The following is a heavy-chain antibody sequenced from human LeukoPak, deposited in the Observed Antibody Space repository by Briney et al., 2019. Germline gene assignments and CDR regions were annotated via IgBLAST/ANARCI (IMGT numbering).Heavy chain of an antibody. D-gene: IGHD2-8*01. Sequence: GASVKVSCKASGYTFTGYYMHWVRQAPGQGLEWMGRINPNSGGTNYAQKFQGRVTMTRDTSISTAYMELSRLRSDDTAVYYCARAWNKDIVLMVYAISRYFDCWGQGTLVTVSS. CDR1: GYTFTGYY. CDR2: INPNSGGT. V-gene: IGHV1-2*06. J-gene: IGHJ4*02. CDR3: ARAWNKDIVLMVYAISRYFDC.